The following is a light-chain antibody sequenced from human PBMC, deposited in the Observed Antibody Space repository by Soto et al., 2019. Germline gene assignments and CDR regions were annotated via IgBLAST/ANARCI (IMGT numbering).Light chain of an antibody. J-gene: IGLJ2*01. CDR3: TSYAGSNNFVV. V-gene: IGLV2-8*01. CDR2: EVS. CDR1: SSDVGGYNY. Sequence: QSALTQPPSASGSPGQSGTISCTGTSSDVGGYNYVSWYQQHPDKAPKLMIYEVSKRPSGVPDRFSGSKSGNTASLTVSGFQAEDEADYYCTSYAGSNNFVVFGGGTKVTVL.